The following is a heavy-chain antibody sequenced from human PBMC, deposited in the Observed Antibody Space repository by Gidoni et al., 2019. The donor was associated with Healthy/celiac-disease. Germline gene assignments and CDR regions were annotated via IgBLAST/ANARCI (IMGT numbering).Heavy chain of an antibody. Sequence: EVQLVESGGGLVKPGGSLRLSCAASGFPFSSFSMNWVRQAPGKGLEWVSSISSSSSYIYYADSVKGRFTISRDNAKNSLYLQMNSLRAEDTAVYYCARAPSTYYYDSSGYSYPFDYWGQGTLVTVSS. D-gene: IGHD3-22*01. J-gene: IGHJ4*02. CDR1: GFPFSSFS. CDR3: ARAPSTYYYDSSGYSYPFDY. V-gene: IGHV3-21*01. CDR2: ISSSSSYI.